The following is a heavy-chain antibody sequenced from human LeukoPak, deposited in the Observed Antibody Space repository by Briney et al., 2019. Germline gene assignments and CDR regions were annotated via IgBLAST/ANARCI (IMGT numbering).Heavy chain of an antibody. Sequence: GGSLRLSCVVSGFTFSDYAMNWVRQAPGKGLEWVSTFKTKYNQVYYAESVKGRFTISRDNSKNSLYLQMNSLRAEDTAVYYCTKEILQGATTTNPDYWGQGTLVTVSS. V-gene: IGHV3-23*05. D-gene: IGHD5-12*01. J-gene: IGHJ4*02. CDR3: TKEILQGATTTNPDY. CDR1: GFTFSDYA. CDR2: FKTKYNQV.